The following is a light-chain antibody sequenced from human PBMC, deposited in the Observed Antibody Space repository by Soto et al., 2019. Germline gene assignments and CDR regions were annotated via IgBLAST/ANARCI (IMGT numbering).Light chain of an antibody. CDR2: GAS. Sequence: EIVLTQSPGTLSLSAGERATLSCRASQSVSSNYLVWYQQKPGQAPRLLMSGASTRATGIPDRFSGSGSGTDFTLTISRLEPEDFAVYYCQQYGSSPRVTFGGGTKVEIK. V-gene: IGKV3-20*01. CDR3: QQYGSSPRVT. CDR1: QSVSSNY. J-gene: IGKJ4*01.